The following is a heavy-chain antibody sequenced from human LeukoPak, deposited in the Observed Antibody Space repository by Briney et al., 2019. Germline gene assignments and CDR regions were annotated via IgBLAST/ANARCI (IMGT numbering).Heavy chain of an antibody. Sequence: SVKVSCKASGGTFSSYAISWERQAPGQGLEWMGGIIPIFGTANYAQKFQGRVTITADESTSTAYMELSSLRSEDTAVYYCARGRDSVRFLEWLELDYWGQGTLVTVSS. CDR2: IIPIFGTA. J-gene: IGHJ4*02. CDR1: GGTFSSYA. CDR3: ARGRDSVRFLEWLELDY. D-gene: IGHD3-3*01. V-gene: IGHV1-69*13.